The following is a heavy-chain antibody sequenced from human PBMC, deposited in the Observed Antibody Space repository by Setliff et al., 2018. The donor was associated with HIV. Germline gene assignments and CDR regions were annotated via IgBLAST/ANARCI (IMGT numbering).Heavy chain of an antibody. Sequence: SETLSLTCSVSGASINNGDYYWSWIRQSPGEGLEWIGYIYYSGYYKDYYDSNPALKSRFSASVDTSRNQFSLELQSMTAADTAMYYCARAISFDFPSVLKGTFDVWGLGTMVTVSS. J-gene: IGHJ3*01. V-gene: IGHV4-30-4*01. CDR3: ARAISFDFPSVLKGTFDV. D-gene: IGHD3-16*01. CDR2: IYYSGYYKDYY. CDR1: GASINNGDYY.